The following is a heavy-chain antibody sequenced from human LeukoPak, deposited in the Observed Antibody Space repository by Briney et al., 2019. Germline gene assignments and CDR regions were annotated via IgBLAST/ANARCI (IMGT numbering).Heavy chain of an antibody. CDR3: ARSRVRGPMND. D-gene: IGHD3-10*01. CDR1: GFTFSGYS. J-gene: IGHJ4*02. Sequence: GGSLRLSCAASGFTFSGYSMNWVRQAPGKGLEWVSSISSSSSYIYYADSVKGRFTISRDNAKNSLYLQMNSLRAEDTAVYYCARSRVRGPMNDWGQGTLVTVSS. V-gene: IGHV3-21*01. CDR2: ISSSSSYI.